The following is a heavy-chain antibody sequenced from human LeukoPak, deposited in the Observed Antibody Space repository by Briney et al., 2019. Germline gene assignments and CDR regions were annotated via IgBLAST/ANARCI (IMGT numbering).Heavy chain of an antibody. CDR1: GFTFSSYE. Sequence: GGSLRLSCAAAGFTFSSYEMNWIRQAPGKPLEWVSHIDSGSTTMYYADSVKGRFTISRDNPKNSLFLQMNSLRAEDTAVYYCARAYRYSAFDFWGQGTMVTVSS. V-gene: IGHV3-48*03. CDR2: IDSGSTTM. D-gene: IGHD1-26*01. CDR3: ARAYRYSAFDF. J-gene: IGHJ3*01.